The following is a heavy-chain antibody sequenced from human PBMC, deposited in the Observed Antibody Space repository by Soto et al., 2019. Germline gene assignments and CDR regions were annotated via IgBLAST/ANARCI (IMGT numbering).Heavy chain of an antibody. J-gene: IGHJ6*02. Sequence: QVQLQQWGAGLLKPSETLSLTCAVYGGSFSGYYWSWIRQPPGKGLEWIGEINHSGSINYNPSLKSRVTISVDTSKNPFSLKLSSVTAADTAVYYCARVGYYDILTGAYYYGMDVWGQGTTVTVSS. CDR3: ARVGYYDILTGAYYYGMDV. V-gene: IGHV4-34*01. CDR1: GGSFSGYY. CDR2: INHSGSI. D-gene: IGHD3-9*01.